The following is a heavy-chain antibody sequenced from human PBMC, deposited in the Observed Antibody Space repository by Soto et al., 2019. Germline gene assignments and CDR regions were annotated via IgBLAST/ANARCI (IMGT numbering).Heavy chain of an antibody. Sequence: PGGSLRLSCAASGFTFSSCSMNWVRQAPGKGLEWVSSISSSSSYIYYADSVKGRFTISRDNAKNSLYLQMNSLRAEDTAVYYCARVEERYQLLDAFDIWGQGTMVTVSS. CDR2: ISSSSSYI. J-gene: IGHJ3*02. CDR3: ARVEERYQLLDAFDI. D-gene: IGHD2-2*01. V-gene: IGHV3-21*01. CDR1: GFTFSSCS.